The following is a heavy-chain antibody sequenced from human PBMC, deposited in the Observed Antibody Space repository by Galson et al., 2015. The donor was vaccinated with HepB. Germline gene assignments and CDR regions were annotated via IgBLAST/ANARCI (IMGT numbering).Heavy chain of an antibody. J-gene: IGHJ4*02. Sequence: SLRLSCAASGFTFSSYSMNWVRQAPGKGLEWVSYISSSSSTIYYADSVKGRFTISRDNAKNSLYLQMNSLRDEDTAVYYCARDGPGYCSSTSCYGFDYWGQGTLVTVSS. D-gene: IGHD2-2*03. CDR1: GFTFSSYS. V-gene: IGHV3-48*02. CDR3: ARDGPGYCSSTSCYGFDY. CDR2: ISSSSSTI.